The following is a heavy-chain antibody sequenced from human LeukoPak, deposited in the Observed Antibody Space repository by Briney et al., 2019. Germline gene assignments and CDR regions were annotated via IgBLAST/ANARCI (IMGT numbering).Heavy chain of an antibody. CDR2: ISAYNGNT. CDR3: ARDQRITMVRGRGDDAFDI. D-gene: IGHD3-10*01. J-gene: IGHJ3*02. V-gene: IGHV1-18*01. Sequence: ASVKVSCKASGYTFTSYGISWVRQAPGQGLEWMGWISAYNGNTNYAQKPQGRVTMTTDTSTSTAYMELRSLRSDDTAVYYCARDQRITMVRGRGDDAFDIWGQGTMVTVSS. CDR1: GYTFTSYG.